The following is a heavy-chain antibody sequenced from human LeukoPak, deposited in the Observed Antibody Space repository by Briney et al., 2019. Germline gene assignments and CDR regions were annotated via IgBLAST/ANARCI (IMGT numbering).Heavy chain of an antibody. CDR1: GGSISSSSYY. CDR3: AREERIAAAGNEDAFDI. D-gene: IGHD6-13*01. Sequence: TPSETLSLTCTVSGGSISSSSYYWSWIRQPPGKGLEWIGYIYYSGSTNYNPSLKSRVTISVDTSKNQFSLKLSSVTAADTAVYYCAREERIAAAGNEDAFDIWGQGTMVTVSS. J-gene: IGHJ3*02. V-gene: IGHV4-61*01. CDR2: IYYSGST.